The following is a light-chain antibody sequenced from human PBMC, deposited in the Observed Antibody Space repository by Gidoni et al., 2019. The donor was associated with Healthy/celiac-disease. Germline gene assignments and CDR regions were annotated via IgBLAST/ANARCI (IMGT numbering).Light chain of an antibody. CDR2: DAS. CDR3: QQYGSSPTWT. Sequence: ELVLTQSPATLSLSPGERATLSCRASQSVSSYLAWYQQKPGQAPRLLIYDASNRATGIPARFSGSGSGTDFTLTISRLEPEDFAVYYCQQYGSSPTWTFXQXTKVXIK. V-gene: IGKV3-20*01. CDR1: QSVSSY. J-gene: IGKJ1*01.